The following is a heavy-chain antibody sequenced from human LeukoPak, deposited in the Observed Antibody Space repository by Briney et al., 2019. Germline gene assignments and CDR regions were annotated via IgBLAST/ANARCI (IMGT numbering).Heavy chain of an antibody. Sequence: GGSLRLSCAASGFTFSSYWMSWVRQAPGKGLEWVANIKQDGSEKYYVDSVKGRFTISGDNAKNSLYLQMNSLRAEDTAVYYCARADWSAGDYYYYYGMDVWGKGTTVTVSS. CDR3: ARADWSAGDYYYYYGMDV. CDR2: IKQDGSEK. D-gene: IGHD3-9*01. V-gene: IGHV3-7*03. J-gene: IGHJ6*04. CDR1: GFTFSSYW.